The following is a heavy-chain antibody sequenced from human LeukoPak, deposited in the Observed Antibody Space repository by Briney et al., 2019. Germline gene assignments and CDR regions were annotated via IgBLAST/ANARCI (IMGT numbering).Heavy chain of an antibody. CDR2: ISGSGGST. CDR3: AKDPSYCSSTSCNRRLYYFDY. J-gene: IGHJ4*02. D-gene: IGHD2-2*01. CDR1: GFTFSSYA. Sequence: GGSLRLSCAASGFTFSSYAMSWVRQAPGKGLEWVSAISGSGGSTYYADSVKGRFTISRDNSKNTLYLQMNSLRAEDTAVYYCAKDPSYCSSTSCNRRLYYFDYWGQGTLVTVSS. V-gene: IGHV3-23*01.